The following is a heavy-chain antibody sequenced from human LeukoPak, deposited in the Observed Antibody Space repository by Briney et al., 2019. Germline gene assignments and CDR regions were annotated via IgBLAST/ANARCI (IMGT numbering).Heavy chain of an antibody. V-gene: IGHV3-43*02. CDR1: GFTFDDHA. CDR2: ISGDGGST. D-gene: IGHD3-10*01. CDR3: SLWFGVAFDI. Sequence: GGSLRLSCAASGFTFDDHAMHWVRQAPGKGLEWVSLISGDGGSTYYADSVKGRFTISRDNSKNSLYLQMNSLRTEDTALYYCSLWFGVAFDIWGQGTMVTVSS. J-gene: IGHJ3*02.